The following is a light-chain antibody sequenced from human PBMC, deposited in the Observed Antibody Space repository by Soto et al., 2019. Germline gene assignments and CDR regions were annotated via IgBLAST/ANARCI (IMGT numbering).Light chain of an antibody. CDR2: GAS. CDR1: QSVSSSY. CDR3: QQYGSSPLT. V-gene: IGKV3-20*01. J-gene: IGKJ3*01. Sequence: EIVLTQSPGTLSLSPGERATLSCRASQSVSSSYLAWYQQKPGQAPRLHIYGASSSATGIPDRFSGSGSGTDFTLTISRLEPEDFAVYYCQQYGSSPLTFGPGTKVDIK.